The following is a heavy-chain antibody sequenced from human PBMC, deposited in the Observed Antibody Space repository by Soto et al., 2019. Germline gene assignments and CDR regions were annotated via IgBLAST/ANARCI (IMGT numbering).Heavy chain of an antibody. CDR3: ARTNVTLLWFGGPAFDY. Sequence: SETLSLTCTVSGGSISSGDYYWSWIRQPPGKGLEWIGYIYYSGSTYYNPSLKSRVTISVDTSKNQFSLKLSSVTAADTAVYYCARTNVTLLWFGGPAFDYWGQGTLVTVSS. D-gene: IGHD3-10*01. V-gene: IGHV4-30-4*01. J-gene: IGHJ4*02. CDR2: IYYSGST. CDR1: GGSISSGDYY.